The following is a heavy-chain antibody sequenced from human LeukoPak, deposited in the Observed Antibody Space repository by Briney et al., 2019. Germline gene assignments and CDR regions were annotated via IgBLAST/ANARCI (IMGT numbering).Heavy chain of an antibody. D-gene: IGHD3-16*02. CDR1: GGYFSGHH. J-gene: IGHJ6*03. V-gene: IGHV4-34*01. CDR3: ARAKPQPLSEGSYYFDV. Sequence: SETLSLTCAVYGGYFSGHHWIWIRQPPGKGLEWIGEINHRGSTNYNPSLKSRVTISVDTAKTQFSLKLSSVTAADTAVYDCARAKPQPLSEGSYYFDVWGKGTTVTVSS. CDR2: INHRGST.